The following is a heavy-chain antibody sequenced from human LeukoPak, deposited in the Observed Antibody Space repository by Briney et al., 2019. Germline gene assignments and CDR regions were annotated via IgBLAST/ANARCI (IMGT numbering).Heavy chain of an antibody. CDR3: VKASSSSWSSLDY. D-gene: IGHD6-13*01. Sequence: GGSLRLSCAASESTFITYAMNWVRQAPGKGLEWVATISGSGRSTYYADSVKGRFTISRDNSKHTLFLQMASLRAEDTAVYYCVKASSSSWSSLDYWGQGTLVTVSS. V-gene: IGHV3-23*01. J-gene: IGHJ4*02. CDR1: ESTFITYA. CDR2: ISGSGRST.